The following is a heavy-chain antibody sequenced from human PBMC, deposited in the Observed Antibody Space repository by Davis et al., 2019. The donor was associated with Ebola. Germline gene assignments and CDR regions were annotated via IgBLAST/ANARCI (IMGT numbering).Heavy chain of an antibody. CDR2: ISPNGGDT. CDR3: AREDCSDGRAGRCPKNFDY. CDR1: GFTLTDYY. Sequence: AASVKVSCKAFGFTLTDYYMHWVRQGPGQGLEYVGWISPNGGDTRYAQTFQGRVTMTRDTAISTTYMELSGLTSDDTAVYYCAREDCSDGRAGRCPKNFDYWGQGTLVTVSS. D-gene: IGHD2-8*01. V-gene: IGHV1-2*02. J-gene: IGHJ4*02.